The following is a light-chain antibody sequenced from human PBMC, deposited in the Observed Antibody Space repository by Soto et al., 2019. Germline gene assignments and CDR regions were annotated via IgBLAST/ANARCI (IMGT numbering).Light chain of an antibody. Sequence: EIVMTQSPATLSVSPGERATLSCRASQSVSSNLAWYQQKPGQAPRLLIYSTSTRATGIPARFSGSGSGTEFSLTISSLQSEDFAVYYCQQYNKWPLTFGGGTQVEIK. CDR1: QSVSSN. J-gene: IGKJ4*01. CDR3: QQYNKWPLT. V-gene: IGKV3-15*01. CDR2: STS.